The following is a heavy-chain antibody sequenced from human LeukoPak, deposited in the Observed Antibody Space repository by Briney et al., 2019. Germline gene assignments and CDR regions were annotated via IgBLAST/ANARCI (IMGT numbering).Heavy chain of an antibody. CDR2: IYYSGST. CDR1: GGSISSYY. J-gene: IGHJ4*02. V-gene: IGHV4-59*01. Sequence: SETLSLTCTVSGGSISSYYRSWIRQPPGKGLEWIGYIYYSGSTNYNPSLKSRVTISVDTSKNQFSLKLSSVTAADTAVYYCARAAAHYFDYWGQGTLVTVSS. CDR3: ARAAAHYFDY.